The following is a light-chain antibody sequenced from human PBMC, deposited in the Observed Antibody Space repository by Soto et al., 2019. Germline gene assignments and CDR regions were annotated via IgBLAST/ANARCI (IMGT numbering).Light chain of an antibody. J-gene: IGKJ1*01. CDR2: DAS. Sequence: DIQMTQSPSTLSASVGDRVTITCRASQSISSWLAWYQQKPGKAPKLLIYDASSLESGVPSRFSGSGSGTEFTLTISRLQPDDFATYYGPFGQGTKV. CDR1: QSISSW. V-gene: IGKV1-5*01. CDR3: P.